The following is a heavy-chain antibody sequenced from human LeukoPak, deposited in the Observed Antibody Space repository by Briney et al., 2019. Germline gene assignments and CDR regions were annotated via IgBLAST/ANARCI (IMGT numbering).Heavy chain of an antibody. J-gene: IGHJ6*02. CDR2: IYYSGST. CDR3: ARARSGDYYYYGMDV. V-gene: IGHV4-59*08. D-gene: IGHD1-26*01. Sequence: SETLSLTCTVSGGSISSYYWSWIRQPPGKGLEWIGYIYYSGSTNYNPSLKSRVTISVDTSKNQFSLKLSSVTAADTAVYYCARARSGDYYYYGMDVWGQGTTVTVSS. CDR1: GGSISSYY.